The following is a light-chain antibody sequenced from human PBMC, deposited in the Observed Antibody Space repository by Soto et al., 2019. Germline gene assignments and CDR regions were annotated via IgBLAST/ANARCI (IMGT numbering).Light chain of an antibody. CDR2: DAS. Sequence: EIGMTQSPATLSLSPGERATLSCRSSHSARSDLAWYQQKPGQSPRLLIFDASTRATGIPARFSGSGSGTEFTLTISNLQSEDFAVYYCHQYNKWPPITFGQGTRLEIK. J-gene: IGKJ5*01. CDR3: HQYNKWPPIT. CDR1: HSARSD. V-gene: IGKV3-15*01.